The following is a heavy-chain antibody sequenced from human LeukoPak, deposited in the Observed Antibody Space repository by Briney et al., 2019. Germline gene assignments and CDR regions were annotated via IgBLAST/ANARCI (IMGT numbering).Heavy chain of an antibody. CDR2: INHSGST. CDR1: GGSFSGYY. D-gene: IGHD6-13*01. CDR3: ARDGIAAAGSGMDV. V-gene: IGHV4-34*01. Sequence: KPSETLSLTCAVYGGSFSGYYWSWIRQPPGKGLEWIGEINHSGSTNYNPSLKSRVTISVDTSKNQFSLKPSSVTAADTAVYYCARDGIAAAGSGMDVWGQGTTVTVSS. J-gene: IGHJ6*02.